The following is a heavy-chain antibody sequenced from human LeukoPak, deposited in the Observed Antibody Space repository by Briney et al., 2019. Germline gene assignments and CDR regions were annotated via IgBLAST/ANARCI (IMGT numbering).Heavy chain of an antibody. J-gene: IGHJ6*02. Sequence: GGSLRLSCAASGFTFSSYWMSWVRQAPGKGLEWVANIKQDGSEKHYVDSVKGRLTISRDNAKNLLYLQMNSLRAEDTALYHCARNNGMDVWGQGTTVIVSS. CDR3: ARNNGMDV. CDR1: GFTFSSYW. CDR2: IKQDGSEK. V-gene: IGHV3-7*03.